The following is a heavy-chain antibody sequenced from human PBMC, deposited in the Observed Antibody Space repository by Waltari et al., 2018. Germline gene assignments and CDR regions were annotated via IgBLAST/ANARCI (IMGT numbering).Heavy chain of an antibody. D-gene: IGHD3-22*01. CDR1: GFTFSSYA. V-gene: IGHV3-23*01. J-gene: IGHJ4*02. CDR2: ISGMGGST. Sequence: EVQLLESGGGLVQPGGSLRLSCAASGFTFSSYAMSWVRQAPGKGLEGVSAISGMGGSTYYADSVKGRFTISRDNSKNTLYLQMNSLRAEDTAVYYCAKDRGIVVVITEDYWGQGTLVTVSS. CDR3: AKDRGIVVVITEDY.